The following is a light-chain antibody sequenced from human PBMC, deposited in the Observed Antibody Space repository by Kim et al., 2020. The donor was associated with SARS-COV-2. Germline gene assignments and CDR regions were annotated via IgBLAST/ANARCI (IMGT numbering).Light chain of an antibody. Sequence: PVGTVTLTFGSSTGAVTSGHYPYWLQQKPGQVPTTLIYDTSDTHSWTPARFSGSLVGGRAALTLSGAQPEDEAEYYCLLYFSGIRVFGGGTQLTVL. CDR3: LLYFSGIRV. J-gene: IGLJ3*02. CDR1: TGAVTSGHY. V-gene: IGLV7-46*01. CDR2: DTS.